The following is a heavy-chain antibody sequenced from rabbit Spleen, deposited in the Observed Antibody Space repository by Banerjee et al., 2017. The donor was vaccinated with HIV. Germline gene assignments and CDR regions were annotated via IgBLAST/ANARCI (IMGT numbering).Heavy chain of an antibody. CDR3: ARGANNDGNAYNL. CDR2: INTATGKA. D-gene: IGHD6-1*01. Sequence: QEQLEESGGGLVKPEGSLTVTCKASGFSFGDRDVMCWVRQAPGKGLEWIACINTATGKAVYATWANGRFTISRTSSTTVTLQMTSLTAADTATYFCARGANNDGNAYNLWGQGTLVTVS. J-gene: IGHJ4*01. CDR1: GFSFGDRDV. V-gene: IGHV1S45*01.